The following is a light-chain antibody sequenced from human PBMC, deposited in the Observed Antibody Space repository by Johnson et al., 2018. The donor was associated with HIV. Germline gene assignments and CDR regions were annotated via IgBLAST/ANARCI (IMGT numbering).Light chain of an antibody. CDR1: SSNIGNNY. CDR3: GTWDSSLSAGV. Sequence: QSVLTQPPSVSAAPGQKVTISCSGSSSNIGNNYVSWYQHLPGRAPKLLIYDNNKRPSGIPDRFSGSKSGTSATLGITGLRTGDEADYYCGTWDSSLSAGVFGTGTKVTVV. CDR2: DNN. V-gene: IGLV1-51*01. J-gene: IGLJ1*01.